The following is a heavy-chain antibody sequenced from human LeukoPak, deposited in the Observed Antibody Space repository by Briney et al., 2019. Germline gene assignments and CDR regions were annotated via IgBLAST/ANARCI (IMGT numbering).Heavy chain of an antibody. CDR1: GGSISNYY. CDR3: ARVGAAGDYYFDY. Sequence: SETLSLTCTVSGGSISNYYWSWIRQPPGKGLEWIGYIYYSGNTNYNPSLKSRDTISEDTYKNQFSLKLTSVTAADTAVYYCARVGAAGDYYFDYWGQGTLVTVSS. J-gene: IGHJ4*02. CDR2: IYYSGNT. V-gene: IGHV4-59*01. D-gene: IGHD6-13*01.